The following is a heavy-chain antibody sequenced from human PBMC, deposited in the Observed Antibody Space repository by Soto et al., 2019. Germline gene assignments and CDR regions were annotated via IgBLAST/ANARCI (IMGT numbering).Heavy chain of an antibody. CDR2: IYYSGST. Sequence: SETLSLTCPVSGGTIRSGGYYWNWIRQHPGKGLEWIGYIYYSGSTYYNPSLKSRVTIPVDTSKNQFSLKLNSVTAADTAVYYCARLYSSGWYGLLGWFDPWGQGTLVTVSS. J-gene: IGHJ5*02. CDR1: GGTIRSGGYY. CDR3: ARLYSSGWYGLLGWFDP. D-gene: IGHD6-19*01. V-gene: IGHV4-31*03.